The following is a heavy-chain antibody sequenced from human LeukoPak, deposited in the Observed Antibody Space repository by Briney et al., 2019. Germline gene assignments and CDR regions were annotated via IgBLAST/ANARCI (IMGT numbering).Heavy chain of an antibody. CDR1: GFTFSDYG. D-gene: IGHD1-14*01. Sequence: RSGGSLRLSCAASGFTFSDYGMHWVRQAPGKGLEWVAVISYDGKNRYYADSVKGRFTISRDNSQNTLYLQMDSLRAEDTAVYYCVEAWGLNHSNFDYWGQGTLVTVSS. J-gene: IGHJ4*02. CDR2: ISYDGKNR. CDR3: VEAWGLNHSNFDY. V-gene: IGHV3-30*18.